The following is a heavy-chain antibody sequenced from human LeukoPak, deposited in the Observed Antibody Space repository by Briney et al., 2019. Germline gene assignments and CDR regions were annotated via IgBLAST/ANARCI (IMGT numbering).Heavy chain of an antibody. CDR1: GGSISSYY. D-gene: IGHD2-2*01. CDR2: IYTSGST. J-gene: IGHJ5*02. Sequence: SETLSLTCTVSGGSISSYYWSWIRQPAGKGLEWIGRIYTSGSTNYNPSLKSRVTMSVDTSKNQFSLKLSSVTAADTAVYYCGRGGPRGVVVPAAIGRQNWFDPWGQGTLVTVSS. V-gene: IGHV4-4*07. CDR3: GRGGPRGVVVPAAIGRQNWFDP.